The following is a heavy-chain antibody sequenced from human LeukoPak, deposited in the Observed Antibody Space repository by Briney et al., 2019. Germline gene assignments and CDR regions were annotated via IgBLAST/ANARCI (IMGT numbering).Heavy chain of an antibody. CDR1: GGSITNTNYY. D-gene: IGHD1-26*01. CDR3: ARHGGSHFLY. Sequence: NSSETLSLTCTVSGGSITNTNYYWGWIRQPPEKGLEWIGNLFYSGGTYYNPSLRSRVTISVDTSKNHLSLKLSSVTAADTAVYYCARHGGSHFLYWGQGILVTVSS. CDR2: LFYSGGT. J-gene: IGHJ4*02. V-gene: IGHV4-39*01.